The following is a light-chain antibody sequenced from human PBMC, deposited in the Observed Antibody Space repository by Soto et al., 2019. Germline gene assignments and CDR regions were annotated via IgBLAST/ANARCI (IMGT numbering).Light chain of an antibody. CDR1: QSVSSN. CDR3: QQYNNWPPIT. V-gene: IGKV3-15*01. Sequence: EIVLTQSPATLSVSPRERATLSCRASQSVSSNLAWYQQKPGQAPRLLIYGASTRATGIPARFSGSGSGTEFTLTISSLQSEDFAVYYCQQYNNWPPITFGPGTKVDIK. J-gene: IGKJ3*01. CDR2: GAS.